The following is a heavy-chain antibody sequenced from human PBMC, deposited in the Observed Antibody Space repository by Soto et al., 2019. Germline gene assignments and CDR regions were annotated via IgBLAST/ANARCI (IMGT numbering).Heavy chain of an antibody. V-gene: IGHV3-11*01. D-gene: IGHD2-2*01. J-gene: IGHJ6*02. Sequence: GGSLRLSCAASGFTFSDYYMSWIRQAPGKGLEWVSYISSSGSTIYYADSVKGRFTISRDNAKNSLYLQMNSLRAEDTAVYYCARVRTRSYYYGMDVWGQGTTVTVSS. CDR2: ISSSGSTI. CDR1: GFTFSDYY. CDR3: ARVRTRSYYYGMDV.